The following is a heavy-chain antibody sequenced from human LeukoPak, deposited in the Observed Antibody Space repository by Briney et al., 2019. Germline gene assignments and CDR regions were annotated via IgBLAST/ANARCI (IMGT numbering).Heavy chain of an antibody. CDR3: ARGSLRFLEWSADY. D-gene: IGHD3-3*01. Sequence: ASVKVSCKASVYTFTTYGISWVRQAPGQGLEWMGWISADNGNTNYAQKFQGIIIMTTDTSTSTAFMEMKSLKSDDTAVYYCARGSLRFLEWSADYWGQGTLVTVPS. CDR2: ISADNGNT. V-gene: IGHV1-18*01. J-gene: IGHJ4*02. CDR1: VYTFTTYG.